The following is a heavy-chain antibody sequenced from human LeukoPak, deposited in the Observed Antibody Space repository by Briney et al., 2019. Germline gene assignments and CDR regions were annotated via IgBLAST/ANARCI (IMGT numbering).Heavy chain of an antibody. Sequence: ASVKVSCKASGYTFTGYYMHWLRQAPGQGLEWMGWINPNSGGTNYAQKFQGRITMTTDTSFSTAYMELSRLRSDDTAVYYCARDSFAGDYPDWGQGTLVTVSS. CDR1: GYTFTGYY. V-gene: IGHV1-2*02. D-gene: IGHD4-17*01. J-gene: IGHJ4*02. CDR3: ARDSFAGDYPD. CDR2: INPNSGGT.